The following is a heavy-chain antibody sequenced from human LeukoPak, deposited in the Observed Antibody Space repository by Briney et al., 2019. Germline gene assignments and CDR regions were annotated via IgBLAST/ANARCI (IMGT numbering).Heavy chain of an antibody. D-gene: IGHD3-10*01. Sequence: YPGGSLRLSCAASGFTFTNYAMSWVRQAPGKGLEWVSAISARGDNTYYADSVKGRFSISRDNSQNTQYLQMNSLRAEDTAIYYCAKAYHYGAGSSFDYWGQGILVTVSS. CDR3: AKAYHYGAGSSFDY. J-gene: IGHJ4*02. V-gene: IGHV3-23*01. CDR2: ISARGDNT. CDR1: GFTFTNYA.